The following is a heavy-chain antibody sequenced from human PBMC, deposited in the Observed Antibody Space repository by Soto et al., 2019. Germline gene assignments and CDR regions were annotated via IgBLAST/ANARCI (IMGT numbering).Heavy chain of an antibody. Sequence: EVQLLESGGGLVQPGGSLRLSCAASGLTFSSYAMSWVRQAPGKGLEWVSAISGSGGSTYYADSVKGRFTISRDNSKNTLYLQMNSLRAEDTAVYYCARLRAAGEWLLEGWYFDLWGRGTLVTVSS. CDR2: ISGSGGST. V-gene: IGHV3-23*01. D-gene: IGHD3-3*01. CDR3: ARLRAAGEWLLEGWYFDL. CDR1: GLTFSSYA. J-gene: IGHJ2*01.